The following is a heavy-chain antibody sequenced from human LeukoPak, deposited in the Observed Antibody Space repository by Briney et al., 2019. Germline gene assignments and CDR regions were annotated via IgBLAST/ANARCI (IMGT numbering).Heavy chain of an antibody. CDR3: ARDVLRGGAFDI. Sequence: TSETLSLTCTVSGGSISSYYWSWIRQPPGKGLVWIGYIYYSGSTNYNPSLKSRVTISVDTSKNQFSLKLSSVTAADTAVYYCARDVLRGGAFDIWGQGTMVTVSS. V-gene: IGHV4-59*01. CDR1: GGSISSYY. CDR2: IYYSGST. J-gene: IGHJ3*02. D-gene: IGHD5-12*01.